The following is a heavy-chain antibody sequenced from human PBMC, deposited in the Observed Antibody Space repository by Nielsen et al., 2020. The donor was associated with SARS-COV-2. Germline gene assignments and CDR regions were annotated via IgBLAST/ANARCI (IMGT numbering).Heavy chain of an antibody. CDR2: IYYSGST. CDR3: ARDAGYSSSSGYYYYYMDV. D-gene: IGHD6-6*01. V-gene: IGHV4-31*02. J-gene: IGHJ6*03. Sequence: SWVRQHPGKGLEWIGYIYYSGSTYYNPSPKSRVTISVDTSKNQFSLKLSSVTAADTAVYYCARDAGYSSSSGYYYYYMDVWGKGTTVTVSS.